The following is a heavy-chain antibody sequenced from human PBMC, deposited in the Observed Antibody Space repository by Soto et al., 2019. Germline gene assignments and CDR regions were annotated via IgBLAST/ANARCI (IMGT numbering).Heavy chain of an antibody. Sequence: QVQLVQSGAEVKKHGASVKVSCKASGYIFVNYGIAWVRQAPGQGLEWMGWISPYTGNTHSATKVQGRLTMTTDTSTSTAYMDLGRMPSDDTAVYYCVMVDKYGTPTPPDVWGQGTTVTVSS. CDR2: ISPYTGNT. CDR3: VMVDKYGTPTPPDV. D-gene: IGHD5-12*01. J-gene: IGHJ6*02. CDR1: GYIFVNYG. V-gene: IGHV1-18*01.